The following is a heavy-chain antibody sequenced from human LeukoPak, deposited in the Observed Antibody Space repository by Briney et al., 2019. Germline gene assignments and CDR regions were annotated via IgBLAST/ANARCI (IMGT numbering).Heavy chain of an antibody. CDR1: GGSISSSSYY. CDR2: IYYSGST. V-gene: IGHV4-39*07. Sequence: SETLSLTCTVSGGSISSSSYYWGWIRQPPGKGLEWIGSIYYSGSTYYNPSLKSRVTISVDTSKNQFSLKLSSVTAADTAVYYCARGRVGTQRVPLDYWGQGTLVTVSS. J-gene: IGHJ4*02. D-gene: IGHD1-1*01. CDR3: ARGRVGTQRVPLDY.